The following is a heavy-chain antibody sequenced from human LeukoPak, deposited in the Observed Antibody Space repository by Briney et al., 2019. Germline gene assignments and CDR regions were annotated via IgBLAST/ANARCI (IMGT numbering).Heavy chain of an antibody. CDR2: ISAYNGNT. D-gene: IGHD1-26*01. CDR1: GYTFTSYG. J-gene: IGHJ4*02. CDR3: ARDSGSYSTEFRSGY. V-gene: IGHV1-18*01. Sequence: GASVKVSCKASGYTFTSYGISWVRQAPGQGLEWMGWISAYNGNTNYAQKLQGRVTMTTDTSTSTAYMELRSLRSDDTAVYYCARDSGSYSTEFRSGYWGQGTLVTVSS.